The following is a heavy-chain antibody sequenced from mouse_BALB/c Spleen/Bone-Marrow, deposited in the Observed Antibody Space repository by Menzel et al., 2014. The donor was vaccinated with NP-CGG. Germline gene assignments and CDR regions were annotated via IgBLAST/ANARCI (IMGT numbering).Heavy chain of an antibody. CDR3: TRSTATFDY. J-gene: IGHJ2*01. CDR2: IYPGDGDT. CDR1: GYAFSAYW. D-gene: IGHD1-2*01. Sequence: QVQLQQSWAELVRPGSSVKISCKASGYAFSAYWMNWVKQRPGQGLEWIGQIYPGDGDTNYNGKFKGKAILTADKSSSTAYMQLSSLTSEDSAVYFCTRSTATFDYWGQGTTLTVSS. V-gene: IGHV1-80*01.